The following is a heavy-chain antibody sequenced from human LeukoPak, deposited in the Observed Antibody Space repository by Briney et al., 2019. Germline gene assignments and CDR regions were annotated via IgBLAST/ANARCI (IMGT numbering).Heavy chain of an antibody. J-gene: IGHJ4*02. V-gene: IGHV4-39*07. CDR2: IYYSGST. CDR1: GGSISSSSYY. CDR3: ARDVRGEQQLVLAGAVTG. D-gene: IGHD6-13*01. Sequence: PSETLSLTCTVSGGSISSSSYYWGWIRQPPGKGLEWIGSIYYSGSTYYNPSLKSRVTISVDTSKNQFSLKLSSVTAADTAVYYCARDVRGEQQLVLAGAVTGWGQGTLVTVSS.